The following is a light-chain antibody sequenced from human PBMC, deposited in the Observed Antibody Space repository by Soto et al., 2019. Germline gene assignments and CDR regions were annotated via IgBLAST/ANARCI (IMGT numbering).Light chain of an antibody. CDR3: QQYGSLPGT. Sequence: EIVLTQSPGTLSLSPGERATLSCRASQSVSSSYLAWYQKKPGQAPRLLIHGASSRATGTPDRFSGSGSGTDFTLTISILEPEDFAVYYCQQYGSLPGTFGQGTKVDI. J-gene: IGKJ1*01. V-gene: IGKV3-20*01. CDR1: QSVSSSY. CDR2: GAS.